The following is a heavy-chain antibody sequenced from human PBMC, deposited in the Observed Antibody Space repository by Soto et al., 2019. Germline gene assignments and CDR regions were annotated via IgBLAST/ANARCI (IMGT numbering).Heavy chain of an antibody. CDR2: IYHSGST. V-gene: IGHV4-30-2*02. D-gene: IGHD3-22*01. CDR1: GGSISSGGYS. Sequence: SETLSLTCAVSGGSISSGGYSWSWIRQPPGKGLEWIGYIYHSGSTYYNPSLKSRVTISVDTSKNQFSLKLSSVTAADTAVYYCASGYYDSSGYYLPPPIFDHWGQGTLVTVSS. CDR3: ASGYYDSSGYYLPPPIFDH. J-gene: IGHJ4*02.